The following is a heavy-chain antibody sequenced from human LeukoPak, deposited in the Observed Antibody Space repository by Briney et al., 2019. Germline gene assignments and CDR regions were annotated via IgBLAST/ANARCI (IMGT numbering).Heavy chain of an antibody. V-gene: IGHV4-59*01. CDR3: ARDLGYSSSWDSWAT. J-gene: IGHJ3*01. CDR2: IYYSGST. CDR1: GGSISSYY. D-gene: IGHD6-13*01. Sequence: PSETLSLTCTVSGGSISSYYWSWIRQPPGKGLEWIGYIYYSGSTNYNPSLKSRVTISVDTSKNQFSLKLSSVTAADTAVYYCARDLGYSSSWDSWATWGQGTMVTVSS.